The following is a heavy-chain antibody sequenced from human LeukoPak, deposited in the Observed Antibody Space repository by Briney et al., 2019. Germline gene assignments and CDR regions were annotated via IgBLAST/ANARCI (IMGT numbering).Heavy chain of an antibody. Sequence: GGSLRLSCAASGFAFSNYAMSWVRQAPGKGLEWVSSISSSSSYIYYADSVKGRFTISRDNAKNSLYLQMNSLRAEDTAVYYCARDLGSGYWGQGTLVTVSS. V-gene: IGHV3-21*01. CDR3: ARDLGSGY. CDR2: ISSSSSYI. J-gene: IGHJ4*02. CDR1: GFAFSNYA. D-gene: IGHD3-3*01.